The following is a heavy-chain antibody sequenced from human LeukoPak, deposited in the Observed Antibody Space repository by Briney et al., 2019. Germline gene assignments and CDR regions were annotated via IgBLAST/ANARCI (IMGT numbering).Heavy chain of an antibody. Sequence: GGSLRLSCAASGFTFSSYWMTWVRQAPGKGLEWVSYISSSGSTIYYADSVKGRFTISRDNAKNSLYLQMNSLRAEDTAVYYCARAHYYDSSGYYGRYFDYWGQGTLVTVSS. J-gene: IGHJ4*02. CDR2: ISSSGSTI. D-gene: IGHD3-22*01. CDR3: ARAHYYDSSGYYGRYFDY. V-gene: IGHV3-48*04. CDR1: GFTFSSYW.